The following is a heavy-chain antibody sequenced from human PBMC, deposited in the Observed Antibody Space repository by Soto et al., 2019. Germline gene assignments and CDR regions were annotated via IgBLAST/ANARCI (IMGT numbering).Heavy chain of an antibody. CDR1: GFTFSSYA. D-gene: IGHD3-10*01. V-gene: IGHV3-23*01. CDR2: ISGSGGST. J-gene: IGHJ6*04. Sequence: GGSLRLSCAASGFTFSSYAMSWVRQAPGKGLEWVSAISGSGGSTYYADSVKGRFTISRDNSKNTLYLQMNSLRAEDTAVFYCSKADGCAPAGLDFWGKGTTVTVSS. CDR3: SKADGCAPAGLDF.